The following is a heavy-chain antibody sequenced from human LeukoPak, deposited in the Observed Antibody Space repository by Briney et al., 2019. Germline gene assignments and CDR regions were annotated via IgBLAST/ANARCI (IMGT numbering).Heavy chain of an antibody. CDR2: ISSSSSYI. J-gene: IGHJ3*02. CDR1: GFTFSSYS. V-gene: IGHV3-21*01. D-gene: IGHD2-15*01. Sequence: PGGSLRLSCAASGFTFSSYSMNWVRQAPGKGLEWVSCISSSSSYIYYADSVKGRFTISRDNAKNSLCLQMNSLRAEDTAVYYCARLGLVPNCSGGTCYSPLDGFDIWGQGTMVTVSS. CDR3: ARLGLVPNCSGGTCYSPLDGFDI.